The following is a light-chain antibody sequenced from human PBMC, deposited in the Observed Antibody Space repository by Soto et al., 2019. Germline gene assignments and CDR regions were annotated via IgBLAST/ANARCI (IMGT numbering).Light chain of an antibody. CDR3: GSYTGSIYV. CDR2: EVS. Sequence: QSVLAQPASVSGSPGQSTTISCTGTSSDVGGYKFVSWYQQHPGKAPKLIIYEVSNRPSGFSSRFSGSKSGNTASLTISGLQAEDEADYYCGSYTGSIYVFGTGTKV. V-gene: IGLV2-14*01. J-gene: IGLJ1*01. CDR1: SSDVGGYKF.